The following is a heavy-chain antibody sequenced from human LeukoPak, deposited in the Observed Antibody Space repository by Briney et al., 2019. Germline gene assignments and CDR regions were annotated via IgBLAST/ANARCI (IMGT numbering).Heavy chain of an antibody. V-gene: IGHV3-64D*09. J-gene: IGHJ4*02. CDR1: GFTFSNYA. D-gene: IGHD1-7*01. CDR2: ILSDGGRT. CDR3: VKDIGDNWNYGDY. Sequence: GGSLRLSCSASGFTFSNYALHWVRQAPGKGLEYVSGILSDGGRTNYADSVKGRFTISRDNSKNTLYLQMSSLGTEDTAVYFCVKDIGDNWNYGDYWGQGTLVTVSS.